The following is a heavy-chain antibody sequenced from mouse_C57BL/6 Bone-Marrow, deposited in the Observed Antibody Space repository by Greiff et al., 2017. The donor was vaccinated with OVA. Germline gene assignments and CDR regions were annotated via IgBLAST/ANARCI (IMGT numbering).Heavy chain of an antibody. V-gene: IGHV5-12*01. J-gene: IGHJ2*01. CDR2: ISNGGGST. D-gene: IGHD4-1*01. CDR3: ARQELCGYFDY. CDR1: GFTFSDYY. Sequence: EVKLMESGGGLVQPGGSLKLSCAASGFTFSDYYMYWVRQTPEKRLEWVAYISNGGGSTYYPDTVKGRFTISRDNAKNTLYLQMSRLKSEDTAMYYCARQELCGYFDYWGQGTTLTVSS.